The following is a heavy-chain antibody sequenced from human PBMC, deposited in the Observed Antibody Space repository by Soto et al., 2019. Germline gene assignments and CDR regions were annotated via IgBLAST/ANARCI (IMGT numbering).Heavy chain of an antibody. CDR1: GFTFSSYD. D-gene: IGHD6-13*01. CDR3: AKPIAAVGYHGMDV. J-gene: IGHJ6*02. Sequence: GGSLRLSCAASGFTFSSYDMHWVRQAPGKGLEWVAVLSYDGSNKHYADSVKGRFTISRDNSKNTLYLQMNSLGAEDTAVYYCAKPIAAVGYHGMDVWGQGTTVTVSS. V-gene: IGHV3-30*18. CDR2: LSYDGSNK.